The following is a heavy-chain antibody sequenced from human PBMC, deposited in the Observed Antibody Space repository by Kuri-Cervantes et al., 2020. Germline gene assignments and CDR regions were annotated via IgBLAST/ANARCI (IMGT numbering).Heavy chain of an antibody. CDR1: GGSISSYY. J-gene: IGHJ4*02. CDR3: AREPLGGWYYFDY. Sequence: SETLSLTCTVSGGSISSYYWSWIRQPPGKGLEWIGYIYYSGSTYYNPSLKSRVTISVDTSKNQFSLKLSSVTAADTAVYYCAREPLGGWYYFDYWGQGTLVTVSS. CDR2: IYYSGST. D-gene: IGHD4-23*01. V-gene: IGHV4-59*12.